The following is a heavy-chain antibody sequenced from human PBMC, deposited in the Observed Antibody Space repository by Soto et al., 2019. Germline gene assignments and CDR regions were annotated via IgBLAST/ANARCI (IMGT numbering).Heavy chain of an antibody. CDR1: GFTFSDYY. CDR2: ISGNGEVI. J-gene: IGHJ4*02. V-gene: IGHV3-11*01. CDR3: ARDVDADFRTDFDY. D-gene: IGHD4-17*01. Sequence: GGSLRLSCAASGFTFSDYYIHWIRRAPGKGLECISYISGNGEVIQYAASARGRFTISRDNAENSVYLEMESLRDEDTALYYCARDVDADFRTDFDYWGRGTLVTVSS.